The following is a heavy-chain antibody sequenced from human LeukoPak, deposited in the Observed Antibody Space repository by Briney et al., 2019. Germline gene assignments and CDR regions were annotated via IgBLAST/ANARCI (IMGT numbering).Heavy chain of an antibody. CDR3: AKGQELDDGVFDS. D-gene: IGHD1-1*01. J-gene: IGHJ4*02. CDR1: GFTFSSYS. V-gene: IGHV3-21*01. CDR2: ISSSSTYI. Sequence: GGSLRLSCAASGFTFSSYSMNWVRQAPGKGLEWVSVISSSSTYIYYADSVKGRFTISRDNAKNSLYLQMNSLRAEDTAVYYCAKGQELDDGVFDSWGQGTRVTVSS.